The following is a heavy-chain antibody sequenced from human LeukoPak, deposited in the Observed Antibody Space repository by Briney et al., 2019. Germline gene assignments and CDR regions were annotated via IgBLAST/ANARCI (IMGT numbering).Heavy chain of an antibody. CDR1: GFTFSSYG. CDR2: ISYDGSNK. CDR3: AKGELERRTSYYMDV. J-gene: IGHJ6*03. Sequence: GGSLRLSCAASGFTFSSYGMHWVRQAPGKGLEWVAVISYDGSNKYYADSVKGRFTISRDNSKNTLYLQMNSLRAEDTAVYYCAKGELERRTSYYMDVWGKGTTVTISS. V-gene: IGHV3-33*05. D-gene: IGHD1-1*01.